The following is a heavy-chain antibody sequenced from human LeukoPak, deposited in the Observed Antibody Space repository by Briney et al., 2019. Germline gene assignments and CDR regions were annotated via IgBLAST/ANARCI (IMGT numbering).Heavy chain of an antibody. CDR3: AKDIRRSGGSIDY. CDR2: ISWNSGSI. V-gene: IGHV3-9*01. Sequence: GRSLRLSCAASGFTFDDYAMHWVRHAPGKGLEWVSGISWNSGSIGYADSVKGRFTISRDNAKNSLYLQMNSLRAEDTALYYCAKDIRRSGGSIDYWGQGTLVTVSS. J-gene: IGHJ4*02. CDR1: GFTFDDYA. D-gene: IGHD2-15*01.